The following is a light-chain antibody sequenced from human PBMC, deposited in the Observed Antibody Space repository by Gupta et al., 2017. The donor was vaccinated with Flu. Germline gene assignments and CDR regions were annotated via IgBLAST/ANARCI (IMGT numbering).Light chain of an antibody. CDR1: NIGSKH. CDR3: QVWDSSSDEAV. CDR2: DDT. J-gene: IGLJ3*02. Sequence: YVLPQPPSVSVAPGQTATITCGGYNIGSKHVHWYQQRPGQAPLLVVYDDTARPSEIPERLSGSNSGDTATLAISRVEAGDEADYYCQVWDSSSDEAVFGGGTKLTVL. V-gene: IGLV3-21*02.